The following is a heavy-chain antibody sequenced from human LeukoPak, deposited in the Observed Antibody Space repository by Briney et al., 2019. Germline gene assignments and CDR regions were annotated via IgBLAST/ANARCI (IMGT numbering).Heavy chain of an antibody. V-gene: IGHV4-59*05. CDR1: GFTFSSYE. D-gene: IGHD6-13*01. CDR2: IYYSGNT. J-gene: IGHJ3*02. Sequence: GSLRLSCAASGFTFSSYEMNWVRPAPGNGLEWIGSIYYSGNTYYNPSLKSRVTISVDTSKNQFSLKLSSVTAADTALYYCARLGYSSTWYEHAFDIWGQGTMVIVSS. CDR3: ARLGYSSTWYEHAFDI.